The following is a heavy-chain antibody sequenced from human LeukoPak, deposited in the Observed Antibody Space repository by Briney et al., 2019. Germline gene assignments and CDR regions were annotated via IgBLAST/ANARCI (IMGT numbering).Heavy chain of an antibody. CDR1: GFTFSTYA. Sequence: GGSLRLSCAAFGFTFSTYAMSWVRQAPGKGLEWVSSISGSGGSTYYAASVKGRFTLSRDNSKNTLYLQMNSLRAEDTAVYYCAKDLRSSSYSGLYYFDYWGQGTLVTVSS. CDR3: AKDLRSSSYSGLYYFDY. CDR2: ISGSGGST. J-gene: IGHJ4*02. V-gene: IGHV3-23*01. D-gene: IGHD6-13*01.